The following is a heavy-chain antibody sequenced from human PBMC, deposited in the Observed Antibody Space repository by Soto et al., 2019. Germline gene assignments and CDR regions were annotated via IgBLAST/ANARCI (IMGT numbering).Heavy chain of an antibody. J-gene: IGHJ4*02. D-gene: IGHD3-16*02. CDR1: GYTFTSYD. CDR3: ARGSDDYSWGSYRPLFDY. CDR2: MNPNSGNT. V-gene: IGHV1-8*01. Sequence: QVQLVQSGAEVKKPGASVKVSCKASGYTFTSYDINWVRQATGQGLEWMGWMNPNSGNTGYAQKFQGRVTMPRNTSISTAYMELSSLRSEDTAVYYCARGSDDYSWGSYRPLFDYWGQGTLVTVSS.